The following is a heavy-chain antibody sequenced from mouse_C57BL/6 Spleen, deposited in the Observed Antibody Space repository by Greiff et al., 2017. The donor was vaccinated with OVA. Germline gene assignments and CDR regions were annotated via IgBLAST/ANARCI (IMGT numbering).Heavy chain of an antibody. J-gene: IGHJ1*03. D-gene: IGHD1-1*01. CDR3: ARSEDYYGSSYGYFDV. CDR2: IYPGSGNT. Sequence: VQLQESGAELVRPGASVKLSCKASGYTFTDYYINWVKQRPGQGLEWIARIYPGSGNTYYNEKFKGKATLTAEKSSSTAYMQLSSLTSEDSAVYFCARSEDYYGSSYGYFDVWGTGTTVTVSS. CDR1: GYTFTDYY. V-gene: IGHV1-76*01.